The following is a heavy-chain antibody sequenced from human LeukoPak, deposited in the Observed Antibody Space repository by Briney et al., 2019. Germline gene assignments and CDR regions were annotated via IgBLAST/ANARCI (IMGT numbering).Heavy chain of an antibody. J-gene: IGHJ4*02. CDR1: GFTFDDYA. Sequence: PGGSLRLSCAASGFTFDDYAMHWVRQAPGKGLEWVSGISWNSGSIGYADSVKGRFTISRDNAKNSLYLQMNSLRAEDTALYYCAKDIAAWNYDTVFDYWGQGTLVTVSS. V-gene: IGHV3-9*01. CDR3: AKDIAAWNYDTVFDY. CDR2: ISWNSGSI. D-gene: IGHD1-7*01.